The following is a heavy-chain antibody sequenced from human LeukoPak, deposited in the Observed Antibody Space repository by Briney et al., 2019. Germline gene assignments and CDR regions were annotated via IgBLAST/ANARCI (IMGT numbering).Heavy chain of an antibody. CDR1: GYSFTSYW. CDR2: IYPGDFDT. V-gene: IGHV5-51*01. CDR3: ARRAATGAFDY. J-gene: IGHJ4*02. D-gene: IGHD6-25*01. Sequence: PGDSLEISCQGSGYSFTSYWIGWVRQMPGKGLEWMRIIYPGDFDTRYSPSFQGHVTISADKSISTAYLQWSSLKASGSAMYYCARRAATGAFDYWGQGTLVTVSS.